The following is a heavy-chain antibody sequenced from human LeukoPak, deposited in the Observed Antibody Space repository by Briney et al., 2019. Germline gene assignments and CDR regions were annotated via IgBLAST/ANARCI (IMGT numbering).Heavy chain of an antibody. CDR2: ISGSGGST. CDR3: ARGRGYSQSNWVDP. D-gene: IGHD5-18*01. Sequence: GGSLRLSCAASGFTFSSYAMSWVRQAPGKGLEWVSAISGSGGSTYYADSVKGRFTIPRDNSKNTLYLQMNSLRAEDTAVYYCARGRGYSQSNWVDPWGQGTMVTVSA. CDR1: GFTFSSYA. V-gene: IGHV3-23*01. J-gene: IGHJ5*02.